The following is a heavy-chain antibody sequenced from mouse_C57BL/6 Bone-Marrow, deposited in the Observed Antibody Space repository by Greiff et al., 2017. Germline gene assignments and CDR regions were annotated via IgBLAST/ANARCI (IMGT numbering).Heavy chain of an antibody. V-gene: IGHV3-6*01. J-gene: IGHJ2*01. Sequence: DVQLQESGPGLVKPSQSLSLTCSVTGYSITSGYYWNWVRQFPGNKLEWMGDRSYDGSNNYNPSLKNRISITRDTAKNQFFLKLNSVTTEDTATYYCARDGYYFDYWGQGTTLTVSS. CDR3: ARDGYYFDY. CDR1: GYSITSGYY. CDR2: RSYDGSN. D-gene: IGHD2-2*01.